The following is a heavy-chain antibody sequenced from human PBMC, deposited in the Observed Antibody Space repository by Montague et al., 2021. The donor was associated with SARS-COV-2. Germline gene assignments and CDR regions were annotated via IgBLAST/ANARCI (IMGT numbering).Heavy chain of an antibody. V-gene: IGHV3-30*04. D-gene: IGHD3-10*01. Sequence: SLRLSCAAPGFTFSSYAMHWVRQAPGKGMERVAVISYDGSNKYYADLVKGRFTIPRDNSKNTLYLQMNSLRAEDTAVYHSARVLDYYGSGSYSIYYYYGMEEGNLGTAITDTS. CDR1: GFTFSSYA. CDR3: ARVLDYYGSGSYSIYYYYGMEE. J-gene: IGHJ6*02. CDR2: ISYDGSNK.